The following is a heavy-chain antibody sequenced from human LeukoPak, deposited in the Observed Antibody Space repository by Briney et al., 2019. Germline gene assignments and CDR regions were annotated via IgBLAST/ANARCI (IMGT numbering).Heavy chain of an antibody. CDR3: ARHALGSGALIDY. Sequence: SETLSLTCTVSGGSISNYYWSWFRQPPGKGLEWIGYIYYSGGTNYNPSLKSRVTISVDTSKNQFSLKLSSVTAADTAVYYCARHALGSGALIDYWGQGTLVTVSS. V-gene: IGHV4-59*08. CDR1: GGSISNYY. CDR2: IYYSGGT. D-gene: IGHD3-10*01. J-gene: IGHJ4*02.